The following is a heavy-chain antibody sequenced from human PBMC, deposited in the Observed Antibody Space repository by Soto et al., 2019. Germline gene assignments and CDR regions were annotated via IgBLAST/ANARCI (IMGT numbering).Heavy chain of an antibody. CDR3: STALRRDSALGAY. J-gene: IGHJ4*02. CDR1: GFPLIDAW. CDR2: IRNNADGGTA. V-gene: IGHV3-15*05. D-gene: IGHD3-16*01. Sequence: PGGALRVSCSASGFPLIDAWMTWVRQAPGKGLQWIGRIRNNADGGTADLAAPVRGRFSISRDDSKDTLYLHMNSLEIHDTAVYFCSTALRRDSALGAYWGQGTLVTVSS.